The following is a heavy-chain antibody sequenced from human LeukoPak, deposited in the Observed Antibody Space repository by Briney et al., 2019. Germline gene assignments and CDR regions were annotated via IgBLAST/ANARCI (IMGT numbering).Heavy chain of an antibody. CDR2: ISGGGETS. D-gene: IGHD5-18*01. CDR1: GFTFSNHA. V-gene: IGHV3-23*01. Sequence: GGSLRLSCVASGFTFSNHAMNWVRQAPGEGLEWVPVISGGGETSYYADSVKGRFTISRDNSKNTIYLQMNSLGAEDTAVYYCVKGLRSYGYSLFDYWGQGSLVTVSS. CDR3: VKGLRSYGYSLFDY. J-gene: IGHJ4*02.